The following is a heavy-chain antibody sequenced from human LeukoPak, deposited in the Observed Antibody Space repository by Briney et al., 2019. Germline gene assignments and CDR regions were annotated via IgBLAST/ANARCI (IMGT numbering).Heavy chain of an antibody. V-gene: IGHV4-38-2*02. J-gene: IGHJ4*02. CDR3: ARGGDSSGYYSHDY. CDR2: IYHSGST. D-gene: IGHD3-22*01. Sequence: SKTLSLTCSVSGYSISSGYYWGWIRQPPGKGLEWIGSIYHSGSTYQNPSLKSRVTISVDTSKNQFSLKLSSVTAADTAVYYCARGGDSSGYYSHDYWGQGTLVTVSS. CDR1: GYSISSGYY.